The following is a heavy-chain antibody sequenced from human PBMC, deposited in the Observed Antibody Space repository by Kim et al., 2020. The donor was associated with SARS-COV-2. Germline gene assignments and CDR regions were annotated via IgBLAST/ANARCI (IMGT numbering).Heavy chain of an antibody. CDR3: ARLGLVRGAISWFDP. J-gene: IGHJ5*02. V-gene: IGHV4-39*01. Sequence: PSLESRVTISVDTSKNQFSLKLSSVTAADTAVYYCARLGLVRGAISWFDPWGQGTLVTVSS. D-gene: IGHD3-10*01.